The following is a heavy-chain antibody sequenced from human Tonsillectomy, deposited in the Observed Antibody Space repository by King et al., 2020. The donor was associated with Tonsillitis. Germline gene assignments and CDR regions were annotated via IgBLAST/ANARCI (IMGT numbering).Heavy chain of an antibody. CDR2: IIPIFGTA. J-gene: IGHJ4*02. Sequence: QLVQSGAEVKKPGSSVKVSCKASGGTFSSYAISWVRQAPGQGLEWMGGIIPIFGTANYAQKFQGRVTITADESTSTAYMELRSLRSEDTAVYYCSRVTSDICGYDFSGIAAAGTPIGYRGQGTLVTVSS. CDR3: SRVTSDICGYDFSGIAAAGTPIGY. D-gene: IGHD6-13*01. CDR1: GGTFSSYA. V-gene: IGHV1-69*01.